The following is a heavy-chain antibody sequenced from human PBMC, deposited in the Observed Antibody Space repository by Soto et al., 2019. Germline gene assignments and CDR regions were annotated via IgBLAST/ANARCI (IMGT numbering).Heavy chain of an antibody. CDR1: GGTFSSYA. Sequence: GASVKVSCKASGGTFSSYAISWVRQAPGQGLEWMGGIIPIFGTANYAQKFQGRVTITADESTSTAYMELSSLRSEDTAVYYCARDRVFGSGYEDDAFDIWGQGTMVTVSS. V-gene: IGHV1-69*13. CDR3: ARDRVFGSGYEDDAFDI. CDR2: IIPIFGTA. J-gene: IGHJ3*02. D-gene: IGHD5-12*01.